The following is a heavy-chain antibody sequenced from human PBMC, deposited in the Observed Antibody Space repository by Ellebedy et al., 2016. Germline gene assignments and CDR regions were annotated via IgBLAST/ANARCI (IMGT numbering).Heavy chain of an antibody. CDR1: GFAFRNYF. D-gene: IGHD4-17*01. J-gene: IGHJ4*02. Sequence: GGSLRLXXAASGFAFRNYFMSWVRQAPGGGLEWISTISADGDIIFSADSVKGRFTTSRDNSRYTLYLQMDSLTAADTAVYYCYYGHYSGYWGQGTLVTVSS. V-gene: IGHV3-23*01. CDR2: ISADGDII. CDR3: YYGHYSGY.